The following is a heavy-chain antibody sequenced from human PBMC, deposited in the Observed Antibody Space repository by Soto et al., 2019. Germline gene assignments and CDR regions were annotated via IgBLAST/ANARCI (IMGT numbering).Heavy chain of an antibody. D-gene: IGHD3-3*01. J-gene: IGHJ4*02. CDR2: ISGSGGST. Sequence: GGSLRLSCAASGFTFSSYAMSWVRQAPGKGLEWVSAISGSGGSTYYADSVKGRFTISRDNSKNTLYLQMNSLRAEDTAVYYCAKDGSHYDFWSGYYLYYFDYWGQGTLVTVSS. CDR1: GFTFSSYA. CDR3: AKDGSHYDFWSGYYLYYFDY. V-gene: IGHV3-23*01.